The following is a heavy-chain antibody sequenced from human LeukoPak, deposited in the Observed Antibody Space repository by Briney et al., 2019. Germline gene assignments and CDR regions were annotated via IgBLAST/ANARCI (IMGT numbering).Heavy chain of an antibody. V-gene: IGHV3-53*01. CDR1: GFTVSSNY. D-gene: IGHD3-3*01. CDR3: ARIGTILVLHAFDI. J-gene: IGHJ3*02. Sequence: GGSLRLSYAASGFTVSSNYMSWVRQAPGKGLEWVSVIYSGGSTYYADSVKGRFTISRDNSKNTLYLQMNSLRAEDTAVYYCARIGTILVLHAFDIWGQGTMVTVSS. CDR2: IYSGGST.